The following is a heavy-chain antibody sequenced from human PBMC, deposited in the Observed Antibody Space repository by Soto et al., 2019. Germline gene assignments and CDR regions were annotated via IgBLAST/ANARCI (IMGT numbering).Heavy chain of an antibody. CDR1: GFTFSNAW. J-gene: IGHJ4*01. Sequence: GGSLRLCCAASGFTFSNAWINWVRQAPGKGLEWVGRIKSETDGGTTDYAEPVKGRFAISRDDSNNMVYLQMNSLKIEDTAVYYCTTDSYSTIIIVRFDYWGHGTLVTVSS. D-gene: IGHD3-22*01. CDR2: IKSETDGGTT. V-gene: IGHV3-15*07. CDR3: TTDSYSTIIIVRFDY.